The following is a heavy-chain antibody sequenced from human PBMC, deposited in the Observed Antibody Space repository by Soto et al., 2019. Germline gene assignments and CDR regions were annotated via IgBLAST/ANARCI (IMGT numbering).Heavy chain of an antibody. V-gene: IGHV4-39*01. CDR1: GGSISSSSYY. CDR3: ARHKYDWNYGYYYYGMDV. J-gene: IGHJ6*02. CDR2: IYYSGST. Sequence: SETLSLTCTVSGGSISSSSYYWGWIRQPPGKGLEWIGSIYYSGSTYYNPSLKSRVTISVDTSKNQFSLKLSSVTAADTAVYYCARHKYDWNYGYYYYGMDVWGQGATVTVSS. D-gene: IGHD1-7*01.